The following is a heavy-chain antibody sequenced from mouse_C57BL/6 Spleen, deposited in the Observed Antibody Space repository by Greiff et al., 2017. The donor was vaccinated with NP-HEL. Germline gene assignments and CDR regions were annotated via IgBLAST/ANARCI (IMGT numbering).Heavy chain of an antibody. CDR1: GYTFTSYW. Sequence: QVHVKQPGAELVRPGSSVKLSCKASGYTFTSYWMHWVKQRPIQGLEWIGNIDPSDSETHYNQKFKDKATLTVDKSSSTAYMQLSSLTSEDSAVYYCARAFQYYGSSSYYAMDYWGQGTSVTVSS. V-gene: IGHV1-52*01. CDR2: IDPSDSET. J-gene: IGHJ4*01. D-gene: IGHD1-1*01. CDR3: ARAFQYYGSSSYYAMDY.